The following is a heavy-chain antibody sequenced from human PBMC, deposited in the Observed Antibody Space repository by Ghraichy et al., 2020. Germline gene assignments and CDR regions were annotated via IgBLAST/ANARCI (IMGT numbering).Heavy chain of an antibody. CDR1: GGSISSSSYY. CDR2: IYYSGST. J-gene: IGHJ4*02. D-gene: IGHD2-2*01. CDR3: ARHRPGPPYPNYFDY. V-gene: IGHV4-39*01. Sequence: SETLSLTCTVSGGSISSSSYYWGWIRQPPGKGLEWIGSIYYSGSTYYNPSLKSRVTISVDTSKNQFSLKLSSVTAADTAVYYCARHRPGPPYPNYFDYWGQGTLVTVSS.